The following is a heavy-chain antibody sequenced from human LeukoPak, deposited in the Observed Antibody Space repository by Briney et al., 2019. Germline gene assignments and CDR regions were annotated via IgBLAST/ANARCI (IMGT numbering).Heavy chain of an antibody. D-gene: IGHD6-19*01. CDR1: GGSINSSSYY. CDR3: ARLWTVAGTS. CDR2: IYYSGRT. V-gene: IGHV4-39*01. Sequence: SETLSLTCTVSGGSINSSSYYWGWIRQPPGKGLEWIGSIYYSGRTYYNPSLKSRVTISVDTSKNQFSLKLSSVTAADTAVYYCARLWTVAGTSWGQGTLVTVSS. J-gene: IGHJ5*02.